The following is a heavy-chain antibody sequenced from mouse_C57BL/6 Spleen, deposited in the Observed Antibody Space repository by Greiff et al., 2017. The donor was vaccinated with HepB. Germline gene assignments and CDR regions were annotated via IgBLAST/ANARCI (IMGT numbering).Heavy chain of an antibody. Sequence: EVKLVESGGGLVQPGGSMKLSCVASGFTFSNYWMNWVRQSPEKGLEWVAQIRLKSDNYATHYAESVQGRFTISRDDSKSSVYLQMNNLRAEDTGIYYCTGGWDRRRGYFDVWGTGTTVTVSS. V-gene: IGHV6-3*01. D-gene: IGHD3-3*01. CDR1: GFTFSNYW. J-gene: IGHJ1*03. CDR2: IRLKSDNYAT. CDR3: TGGWDRRRGYFDV.